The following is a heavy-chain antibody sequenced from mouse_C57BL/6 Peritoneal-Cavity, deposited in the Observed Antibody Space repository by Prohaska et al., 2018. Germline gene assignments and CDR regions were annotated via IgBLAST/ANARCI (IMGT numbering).Heavy chain of an antibody. CDR3: TSGIYYDYDGFAY. J-gene: IGHJ3*01. D-gene: IGHD2-4*01. V-gene: IGHV1-15*01. Sequence: HWVKQTPVHGLEWIGAIDPETGGTAYNQKFKGKAILTADKSSSTAYMELRSLTSEDSAVYYCTSGIYYDYDGFAYWGQGTLVTVSA. CDR2: IDPETGGT.